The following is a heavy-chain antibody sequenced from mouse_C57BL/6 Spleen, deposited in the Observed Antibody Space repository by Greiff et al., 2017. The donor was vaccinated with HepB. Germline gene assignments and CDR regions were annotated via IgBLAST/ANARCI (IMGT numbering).Heavy chain of an antibody. D-gene: IGHD1-1*01. CDR2: IDPETGGT. J-gene: IGHJ4*01. V-gene: IGHV1-15*01. Sequence: QVQLHQSGAELVRPGASVTLSCKASGYTFTDYEMHWVKQTPVHGLEWIGAIDPETGGTAYNQKFKGKAILTADKSSSTAYMELRSLTSEDSAVYYCTRNLITTVVATKIPMDYWGQGTSVTVSS. CDR1: GYTFTDYE. CDR3: TRNLITTVVATKIPMDY.